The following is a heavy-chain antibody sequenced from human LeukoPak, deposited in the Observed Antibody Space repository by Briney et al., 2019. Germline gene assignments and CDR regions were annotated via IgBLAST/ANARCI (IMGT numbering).Heavy chain of an antibody. V-gene: IGHV3-23*05. CDR2: IRDSGNNT. Sequence: GGSLRLSCAASGFTFSIYAMSWVRQAPGKGLEWVSVIRDSGNNTYYADAVKGRFTISRDNSKKTLHLQMNSLRAEDTAVYYCAKHGYNSGVYDAFDIWGQGTRVTVSS. CDR1: GFTFSIYA. D-gene: IGHD6-19*01. CDR3: AKHGYNSGVYDAFDI. J-gene: IGHJ3*02.